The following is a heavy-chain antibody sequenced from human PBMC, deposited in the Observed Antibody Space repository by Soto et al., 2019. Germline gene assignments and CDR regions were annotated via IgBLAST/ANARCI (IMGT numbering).Heavy chain of an antibody. D-gene: IGHD6-19*01. CDR2: INHSGNT. CDR1: GGSFSSYF. J-gene: IGHJ6*02. V-gene: IGHV4-34*01. CDR3: ARSVARLGYYYYAMDA. Sequence: SETLSLTCTVYGGSFSSYFWSWIRQPPGKVLEWIGEINHSGNTNYNPSLKNRVTISVDTSKNQLSLKLSSVTAADTAVYYWARSVARLGYYYYAMDAWGQGTPVTVS.